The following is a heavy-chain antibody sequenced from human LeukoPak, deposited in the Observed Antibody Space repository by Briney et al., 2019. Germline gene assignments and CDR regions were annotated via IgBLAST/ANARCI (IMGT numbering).Heavy chain of an antibody. D-gene: IGHD2-15*01. CDR1: GGSISSYY. Sequence: SETLSLTCTVSGGSISSYYSSWIRQPPGKGLEWIGYIYYSGSTNYNPSLKSRVTISVDTSKNQFSLKLSSVTAADTAVYYCARVVVVAATGRDYYYYGMDVWGQGTTVTVSS. CDR2: IYYSGST. V-gene: IGHV4-59*01. CDR3: ARVVVVAATGRDYYYYGMDV. J-gene: IGHJ6*02.